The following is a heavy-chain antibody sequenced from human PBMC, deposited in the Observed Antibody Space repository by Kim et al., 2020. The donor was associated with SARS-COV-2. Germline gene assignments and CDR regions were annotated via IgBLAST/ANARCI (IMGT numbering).Heavy chain of an antibody. V-gene: IGHV1-18*04. CDR1: GYTFTKYG. CDR2: SSCYNGNT. D-gene: IGHD3-10*01. CDR3: ASSNLWVLVVIMTTFDY. J-gene: IGHJ4*02. Sequence: ASVKVSCKASGYTFTKYGLSWVRQAPGQGLEWMGWSSCYNGNTNYVQKLQDRVTLTTDTSTSTAYMELRSLRSDDTAVYYCASSNLWVLVVIMTTFDYLGQVTLVTFSS.